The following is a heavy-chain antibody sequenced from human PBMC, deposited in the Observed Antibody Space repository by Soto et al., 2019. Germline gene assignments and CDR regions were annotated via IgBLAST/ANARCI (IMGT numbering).Heavy chain of an antibody. J-gene: IGHJ4*02. D-gene: IGHD4-17*01. CDR2: IDPSDSYI. V-gene: IGHV5-10-1*01. CDR3: ARHKGGDPDYFDY. CDR1: GYSFTIDW. Sequence: PGESLKISCVGSGYSFTIDWISWVRQMPGKGLEWMGRIDPSDSYINYSPSFQGHVAISADKSITTAYLQWSSLKASDTAMYYCARHKGGDPDYFDYWGQGTLVTVSS.